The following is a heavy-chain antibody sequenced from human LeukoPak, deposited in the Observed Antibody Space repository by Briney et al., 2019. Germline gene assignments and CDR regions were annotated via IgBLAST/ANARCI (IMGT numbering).Heavy chain of an antibody. CDR3: AKDPGYSSSWYNWFDP. CDR1: GYTFTSYD. J-gene: IGHJ5*02. Sequence: ASVKVSCKASGYTFTSYDINWVRQATGQGLEWMGWTNPNSGNTGYAQKFQGRVTITRNTSISTAYMELSSLRSEDTAVYYCAKDPGYSSSWYNWFDPWGQGTLVTVSS. V-gene: IGHV1-8*03. CDR2: TNPNSGNT. D-gene: IGHD6-13*01.